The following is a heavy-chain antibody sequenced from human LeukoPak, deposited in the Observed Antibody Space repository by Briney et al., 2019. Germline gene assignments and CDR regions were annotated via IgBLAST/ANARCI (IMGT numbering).Heavy chain of an antibody. D-gene: IGHD3-3*01. CDR2: ISRNTGSM. CDR3: ARGPSRITIFGVVTEYFQH. Sequence: GGSLRLSCAASGFTFDDYAMHWVRQAPGKGLEWVSGISRNTGSMGYANSVKGRFTISRDNAKNSLYLQMNSLRAEDTAVYYCARGPSRITIFGVVTEYFQHWGQGTLVTVSS. J-gene: IGHJ1*01. V-gene: IGHV3-9*01. CDR1: GFTFDDYA.